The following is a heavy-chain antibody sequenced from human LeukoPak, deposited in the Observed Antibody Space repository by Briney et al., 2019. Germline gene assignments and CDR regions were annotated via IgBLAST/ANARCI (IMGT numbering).Heavy chain of an antibody. CDR2: IYYSGST. CDR1: GGSISSYY. D-gene: IGHD1-26*01. J-gene: IGHJ5*02. Sequence: PSETLSLTCTVSGGSISSYYWSWIRQPPGKGLGWIGYIYYSGSTNYNPSLKSRVTISVDTSKNQFSLKLSSVTAADTAVYYCARQVDNWFDPWGQGTLVTVSS. V-gene: IGHV4-59*01. CDR3: ARQVDNWFDP.